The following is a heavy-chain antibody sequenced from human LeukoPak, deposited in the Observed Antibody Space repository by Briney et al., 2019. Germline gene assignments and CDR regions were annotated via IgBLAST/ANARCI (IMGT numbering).Heavy chain of an antibody. Sequence: SETLSLTCTVSGGSISSYYWSWIRQPPGKGLEWIGYIYYSGSTNYNPSLKSRVTISVDTSKNQFSLELSSVTAADTAVYYCARVGILTGLDYWGQGTLVTVSS. CDR1: GGSISSYY. V-gene: IGHV4-59*01. D-gene: IGHD3-9*01. CDR2: IYYSGST. J-gene: IGHJ4*02. CDR3: ARVGILTGLDY.